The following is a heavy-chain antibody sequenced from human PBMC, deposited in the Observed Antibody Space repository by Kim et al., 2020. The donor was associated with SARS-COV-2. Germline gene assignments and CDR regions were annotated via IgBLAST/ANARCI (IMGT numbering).Heavy chain of an antibody. CDR3: VREEVETDFDY. CDR1: GFTFKRYW. D-gene: IGHD2-21*02. CDR2: INSDGSGT. V-gene: IGHV3-74*03. J-gene: IGHJ4*02. Sequence: GGSLRLSCAASGFTFKRYWMHWVRQAPGKGLVWVSRINSDGSGTTYADSVKGRFTISRDNAKNTLYLQMNSLRAEDTAVYYCVREEVETDFDYWGRGTLVTVSS.